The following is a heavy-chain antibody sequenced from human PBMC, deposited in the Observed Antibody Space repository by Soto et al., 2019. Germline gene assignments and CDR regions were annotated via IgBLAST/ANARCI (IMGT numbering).Heavy chain of an antibody. CDR1: GYTFTSYG. Sequence: QVQLVQSGAEVKKPGASVKVSCKASGYTFTSYGISWVRQAPGQGLEWLGWISAHNGNTKYEQRLQGRVTMTTDTSTSTAYIELRSLRSDDTAVYYCARDLGGFPDYWGQGTLVTVSS. J-gene: IGHJ4*02. CDR3: ARDLGGFPDY. D-gene: IGHD5-12*01. CDR2: ISAHNGNT. V-gene: IGHV1-18*01.